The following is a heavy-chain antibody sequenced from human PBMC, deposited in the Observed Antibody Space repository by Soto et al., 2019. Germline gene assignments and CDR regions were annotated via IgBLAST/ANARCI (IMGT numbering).Heavy chain of an antibody. CDR2: VSANNGHT. V-gene: IGHV1-18*01. J-gene: IGHJ6*02. Sequence: ASVKVSCKASGFTFSNYGLNWVRQAPGQGLEWMGWVSANNGHTNYAQNLQGRVSMTTDTSTSTAYMELRGLRFDDTAVYYCARDIESVTGRRFFYYYAMDVWGQGTTVTVSS. CDR3: ARDIESVTGRRFFYYYAMDV. CDR1: GFTFSNYG. D-gene: IGHD3-16*01.